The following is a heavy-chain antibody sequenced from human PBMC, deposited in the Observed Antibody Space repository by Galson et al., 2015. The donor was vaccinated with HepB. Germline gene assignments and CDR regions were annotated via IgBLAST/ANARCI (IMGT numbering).Heavy chain of an antibody. CDR1: GDSVSSNSAA. CDR2: ISYRSRWYN. CDR3: AREVAGTYCFDY. Sequence: CAISGDSVSSNSAAWNWIRQSPSRGLEWLGRISYRSRWYNDYAVSVNSRIIITPDTSENQVSLQLNSVTPEDTAVYYCAREVAGTYCFDYWGQGTLVTVST. J-gene: IGHJ4*02. V-gene: IGHV6-1*01. D-gene: IGHD6-19*01.